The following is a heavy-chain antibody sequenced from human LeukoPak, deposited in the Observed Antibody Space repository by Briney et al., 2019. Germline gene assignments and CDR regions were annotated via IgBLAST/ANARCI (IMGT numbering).Heavy chain of an antibody. V-gene: IGHV3-48*03. CDR3: ARDTLNGRFVISLDS. CDR1: GVNLYSSE. D-gene: IGHD3-9*01. J-gene: IGHJ4*02. Sequence: PGGSLRLSGVGSGVNLYSSEMNWVRQAPGKGLEWVSHISAGTTAEYYAESPTTRFTMSRDNARNSISLHMSNLRVEDTAIYYCARDTLNGRFVISLDSWGQGALVTVSS. CDR2: ISAGTTAE.